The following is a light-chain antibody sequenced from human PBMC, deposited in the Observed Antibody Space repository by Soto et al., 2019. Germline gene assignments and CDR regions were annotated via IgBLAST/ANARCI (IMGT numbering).Light chain of an antibody. CDR1: QSVSSN. CDR2: GAS. Sequence: EIVMTQSPATLSVSPGERATLSCRASQSVSSNLAWYQQKPGQAPRLLIYGASSRATGILDRFSGSGSGTDFTLTISRLEPEDFAVYYCQQYGSSPPVTFGQGTRLEIK. CDR3: QQYGSSPPVT. V-gene: IGKV3-20*01. J-gene: IGKJ5*01.